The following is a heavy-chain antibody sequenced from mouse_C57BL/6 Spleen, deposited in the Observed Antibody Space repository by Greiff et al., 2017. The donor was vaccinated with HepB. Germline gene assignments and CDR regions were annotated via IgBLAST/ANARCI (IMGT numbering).Heavy chain of an antibody. CDR1: GYAFSSSW. J-gene: IGHJ4*01. Sequence: QVQLQQSGPALVKPGASVKISCKASGYAFSSSWMNWVKQRPGKGLEWIGRIYPGDGDTNYNGKFKGKATLTAAKSSSTAYMQLSSLTSEDSAVYFCARTGTEAMDYWGQGTSGTVAS. D-gene: IGHD4-1*01. CDR2: IYPGDGDT. CDR3: ARTGTEAMDY. V-gene: IGHV1-82*01.